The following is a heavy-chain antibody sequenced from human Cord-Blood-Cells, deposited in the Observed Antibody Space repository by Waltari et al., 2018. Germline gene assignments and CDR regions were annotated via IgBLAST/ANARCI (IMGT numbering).Heavy chain of an antibody. Sequence: EVQLLESGGGLVQPGGSLRLSCAAPGSTFGRFAMSWVRQAPGKGLEWVSAISGSGGSTYYADSVKGRFTISRDNSKNTPYLQMNSLRAEDTAVYYCANTIYGDYDYWGQGTLVTVSS. V-gene: IGHV3-23*01. D-gene: IGHD4-17*01. CDR1: GSTFGRFA. CDR3: ANTIYGDYDY. CDR2: ISGSGGST. J-gene: IGHJ4*02.